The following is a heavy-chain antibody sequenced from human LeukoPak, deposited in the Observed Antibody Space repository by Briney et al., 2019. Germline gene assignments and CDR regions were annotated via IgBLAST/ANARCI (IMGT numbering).Heavy chain of an antibody. Sequence: PSETLSLTCTVSGGSISRYYWSWIRQPPGKGLEWIGHIYYSGSTNYNPSLKSRVTISVDTSKNQFSLKLSSATAADTAVYFCARVGIVGATTTFDYWGQGTLVTVSS. CDR1: GGSISRYY. V-gene: IGHV4-59*01. J-gene: IGHJ4*02. CDR2: IYYSGST. D-gene: IGHD1-26*01. CDR3: ARVGIVGATTTFDY.